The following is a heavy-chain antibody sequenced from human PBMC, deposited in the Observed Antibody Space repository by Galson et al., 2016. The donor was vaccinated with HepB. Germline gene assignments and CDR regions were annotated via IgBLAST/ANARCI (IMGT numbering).Heavy chain of an antibody. CDR1: GDSVSSNFVA. Sequence: CAISGDSVSSNFVAWNWIRQSPSRGLEWLGRTYYRSRWYADYAVSVKSRIIINPDTSKNQFSLQLTSVTPEDTAVYYCTKDALRPYSGYDQWYFDYWGQGTLVTVSS. J-gene: IGHJ4*02. D-gene: IGHD5-12*01. CDR3: TKDALRPYSGYDQWYFDY. CDR2: TYYRSRWYA. V-gene: IGHV6-1*01.